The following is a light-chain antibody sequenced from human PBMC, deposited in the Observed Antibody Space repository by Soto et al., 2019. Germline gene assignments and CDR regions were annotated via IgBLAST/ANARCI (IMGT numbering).Light chain of an antibody. CDR2: GAS. J-gene: IGKJ5*01. Sequence: EIVLTQSPGTQSLSPGETATLSCRASQSVVSNYLAWYQQHPGQGPRLLIYGASSRATGIPDRFSGSGSGTDFTLTISRLEPEDFAMYFCQQYGSSAPITFGQGTRLEIE. V-gene: IGKV3-20*01. CDR3: QQYGSSAPIT. CDR1: QSVVSNY.